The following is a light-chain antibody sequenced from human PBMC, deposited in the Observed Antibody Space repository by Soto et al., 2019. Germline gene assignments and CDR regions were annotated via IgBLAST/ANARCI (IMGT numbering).Light chain of an antibody. CDR2: EGT. J-gene: IGLJ2*01. CDR3: GSSTNTNTLVI. V-gene: IGLV2-14*01. Sequence: QSVLTQPASVSGSPGQSVTISCTGTSGDIGRYKFVSWFQQHPGKAPKLLIFEGTNRPSGVSHRFSGSKSGNTASLTISGLQAEDEAIYFCGSSTNTNTLVIFGGGTKLTVL. CDR1: SGDIGRYKF.